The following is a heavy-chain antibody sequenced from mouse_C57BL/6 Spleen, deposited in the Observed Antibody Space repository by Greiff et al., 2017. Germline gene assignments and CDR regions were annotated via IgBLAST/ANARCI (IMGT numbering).Heavy chain of an antibody. CDR3: ARGGYYPYFEY. V-gene: IGHV1-26*01. CDR1: GYTFTDYY. Sequence: EVQLQQSGPELVKPGASVKISCKASGYTFTDYYMNWVKQSHGKSLEWIGDINPNNGGTSYNQKFKGKATLTVDKSSSTAYMELRSLTSEDSAVYYCARGGYYPYFEYWGQGTTLTVSS. D-gene: IGHD2-3*01. CDR2: INPNNGGT. J-gene: IGHJ2*01.